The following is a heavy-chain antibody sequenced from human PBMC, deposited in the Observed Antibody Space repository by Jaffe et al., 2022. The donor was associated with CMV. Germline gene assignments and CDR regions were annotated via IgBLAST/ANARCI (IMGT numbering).Heavy chain of an antibody. D-gene: IGHD3-22*01. V-gene: IGHV3-9*01. CDR3: AKGVDTSGYYWGPGDY. Sequence: EVQLVESGGGLVQPGRSLRLSCAASGFRFDDYAMHWVRQAPGKGLEWVSGISWNSGSIGYADSVKGRFTISRDNAKNSLYLQMNSLRAEDTAFYYCAKGVDTSGYYWGPGDYWGQGTLVTVSS. J-gene: IGHJ4*02. CDR1: GFRFDDYA. CDR2: ISWNSGSI.